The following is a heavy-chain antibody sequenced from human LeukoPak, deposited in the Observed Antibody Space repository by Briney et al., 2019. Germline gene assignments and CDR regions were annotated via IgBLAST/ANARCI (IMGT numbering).Heavy chain of an antibody. CDR2: IIPIFGTA. CDR3: ARAAGLWSYYFDY. D-gene: IGHD5-18*01. J-gene: IGHJ4*02. CDR1: GGTFISYA. V-gene: IGHV1-69*05. Sequence: EASVKVSCKASGGTFISYAISWVRQAAGQGVEWMGGIIPIFGTANYAQKFQGRVTITTDESTSTAYMELSSLRSEDRAVYYCARAAGLWSYYFDYWGQGTLVTVSS.